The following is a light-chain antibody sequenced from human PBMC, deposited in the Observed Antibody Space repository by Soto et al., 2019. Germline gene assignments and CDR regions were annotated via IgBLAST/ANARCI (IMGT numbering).Light chain of an antibody. CDR2: DAS. CDR1: QSVGDY. J-gene: IGKJ2*01. Sequence: EIVLTQSPATLSLSLGERATLSCRASQSVGDYLAWYQQQPGQPPRLLISDASNRAAGIPARFSGSGSGTDFTLTISSLQPEAFAVYYCQQRGNLHTFGQGTKLEIK. CDR3: QQRGNLHT. V-gene: IGKV3-11*01.